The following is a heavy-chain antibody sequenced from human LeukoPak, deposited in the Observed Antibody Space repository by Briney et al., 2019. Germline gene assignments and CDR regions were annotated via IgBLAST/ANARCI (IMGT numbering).Heavy chain of an antibody. V-gene: IGHV4-31*03. CDR3: ARDGDLGWFDP. Sequence: SETLSLTCTVSGGSISSGGYYWSWIRQHPGKGLEWIGYIYYSGSTYYNPSLKSRLTISVDTSKNQFPLKLSSVTAADTAVYYCARDGDLGWFDPGAREPWSPSPQ. J-gene: IGHJ5*02. CDR2: IYYSGST. CDR1: GGSISSGGYY. D-gene: IGHD2-21*02.